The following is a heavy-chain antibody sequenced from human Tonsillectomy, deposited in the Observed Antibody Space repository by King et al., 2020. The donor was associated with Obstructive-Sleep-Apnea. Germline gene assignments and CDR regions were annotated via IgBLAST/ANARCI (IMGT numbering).Heavy chain of an antibody. D-gene: IGHD2-21*01. Sequence: QLVQSGAEVKKPGASVKVSCKASGYTFTDYYIHWVRQAPGQGLEWMGWISPNGVAKNYAQKFQGRVPLTRDTSISTAYMELSGLTFDDTAVYYCTRYPLVSLGIWAFDSWGQGTMVTVSS. J-gene: IGHJ3*02. CDR2: ISPNGVAK. CDR1: GYTFTDYY. CDR3: TRYPLVSLGIWAFDS. V-gene: IGHV1-2*02.